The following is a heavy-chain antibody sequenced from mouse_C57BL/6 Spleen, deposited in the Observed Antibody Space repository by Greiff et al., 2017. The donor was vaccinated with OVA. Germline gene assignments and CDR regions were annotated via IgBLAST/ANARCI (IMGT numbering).Heavy chain of an antibody. D-gene: IGHD1-1*01. CDR1: GYAFSSSW. CDR2: IYPGDGDT. J-gene: IGHJ2*01. V-gene: IGHV1-82*01. Sequence: VQLQQSGPELVKPGASVKISCKASGYAFSSSWMNWVKQRPGKGLEWIGRIYPGDGDTNYNGKFKGKATLTADKSSSTAYMQLSSLTSEDSAVYFCERDATVVADYWGQGTTLTVSS. CDR3: ERDATVVADY.